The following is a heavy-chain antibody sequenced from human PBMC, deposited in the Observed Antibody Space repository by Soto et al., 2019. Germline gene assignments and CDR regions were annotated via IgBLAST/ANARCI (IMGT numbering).Heavy chain of an antibody. CDR3: ARDRNTIFGLTSYYYDGMEV. CDR1: GFTFSSYA. D-gene: IGHD3-3*01. V-gene: IGHV3-30-3*01. Sequence: QVQLVESGGGVVQPGRSLRLSCAASGFTFSSYAMHWVRQAPGKGLEWVAVISYDGSNKYYADSVKGRFTISRDNSKNTLYLQMNSLRAEDTAVYYCARDRNTIFGLTSYYYDGMEVWGQVPTVTV. CDR2: ISYDGSNK. J-gene: IGHJ6*02.